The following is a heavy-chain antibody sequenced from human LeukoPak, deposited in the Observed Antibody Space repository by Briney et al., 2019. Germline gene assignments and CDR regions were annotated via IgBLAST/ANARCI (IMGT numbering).Heavy chain of an antibody. Sequence: GGSLRLSCVASGFAFSNYWMNWARQAPGKGLEWVANIKQDGSETNYVDSVKGRFTISRDNAKNSLYLQMNSLRAEDTALYCCGSTNSFSYWGRGTLVTVSS. V-gene: IGHV3-7*01. CDR1: GFAFSNYW. CDR2: IKQDGSET. D-gene: IGHD2-15*01. J-gene: IGHJ4*02. CDR3: GSTNSFSY.